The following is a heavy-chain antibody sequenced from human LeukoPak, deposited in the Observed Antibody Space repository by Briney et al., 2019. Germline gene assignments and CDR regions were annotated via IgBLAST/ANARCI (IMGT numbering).Heavy chain of an antibody. Sequence: SGGSLRLSCAASGFTFSSYAMHWVRQAPGKGLEWVAVISYDGSNKYYADSVKGRFTISRDNSKNTLYLQMNSLRAEDTAVYYCARGELFDDLLRSIDYWGQGTLVTVSS. CDR1: GFTFSSYA. CDR2: ISYDGSNK. D-gene: IGHD3-10*01. V-gene: IGHV3-30-3*01. CDR3: ARGELFDDLLRSIDY. J-gene: IGHJ4*02.